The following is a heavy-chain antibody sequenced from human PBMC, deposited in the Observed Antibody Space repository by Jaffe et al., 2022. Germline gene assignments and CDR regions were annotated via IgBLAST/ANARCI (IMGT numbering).Heavy chain of an antibody. V-gene: IGHV4-61*01. Sequence: QVQLQESGPGLVKPSETLSLTCTVSGGSVSSGSYYWSWIRQPPGKGLEWIGYIYYSGSTNYNPSLKSRVTISVDTSKNQFSLKLSSVTAADTAVYYCARGPQKEDYYGSGTPKYYFDYWGQGTLVTVSS. CDR3: ARGPQKEDYYGSGTPKYYFDY. CDR1: GGSVSSGSYY. J-gene: IGHJ4*02. CDR2: IYYSGST. D-gene: IGHD3-10*01.